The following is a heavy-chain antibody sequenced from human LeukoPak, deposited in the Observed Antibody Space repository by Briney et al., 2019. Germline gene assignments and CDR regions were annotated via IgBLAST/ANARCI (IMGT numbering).Heavy chain of an antibody. Sequence: EASVKVSCKTSGYTFTANFMHGVRQAPGQGREGMGCINPNSGDTNSAHKFQGRVTMTRDTSISTAYMELSGLTSDDTAIYYCARLYSQELDLLLLIGYYDYWGQGTLVTVSS. J-gene: IGHJ4*02. V-gene: IGHV1-2*07. CDR2: INPNSGDT. CDR3: ARLYSQELDLLLLIGYYDY. CDR1: GYTFTANF. D-gene: IGHD2-15*01.